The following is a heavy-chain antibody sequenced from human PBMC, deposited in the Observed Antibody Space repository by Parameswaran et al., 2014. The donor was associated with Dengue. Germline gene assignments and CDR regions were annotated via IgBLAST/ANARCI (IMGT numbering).Heavy chain of an antibody. J-gene: IGHJ4*02. CDR2: IIPIFGTA. V-gene: IGHV1-69*01. Sequence: SWVRTGPGQGLEWMGGIIPIFGTANYAQKFQGRVTITADESTSTAYMELSSLRSEDTAVYYCARDRGDACSSTSCYVRLDYWGQGTLVTVSS. D-gene: IGHD2-2*01. CDR3: ARDRGDACSSTSCYVRLDY.